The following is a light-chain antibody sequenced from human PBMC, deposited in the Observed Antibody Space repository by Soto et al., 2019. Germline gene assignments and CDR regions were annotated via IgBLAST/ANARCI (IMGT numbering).Light chain of an antibody. J-gene: IGKJ1*01. CDR1: QTIGSR. CDR2: GAS. V-gene: IGKV3-15*01. CDR3: QQYGNWPPSLP. Sequence: EVVLTQSPATLSVSPGEGATLSCRASQTIGSRLAWYQQKPGQAPRLLIYGASTRATGIPARFSGSGSETEFTLTISSLQSEDFAIYYCQQYGNWPPSLPFGQGTKVELK.